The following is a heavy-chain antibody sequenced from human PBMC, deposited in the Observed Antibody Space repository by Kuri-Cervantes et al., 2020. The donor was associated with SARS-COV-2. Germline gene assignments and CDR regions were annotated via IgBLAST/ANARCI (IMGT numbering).Heavy chain of an antibody. Sequence: GESLKISCAASGFTVSSNYMSWVRQAPGKGLEWVSVIYSGGSTYYADSVKGRFTISRDNSKNTLYLQMNSLRAEDTAVYYCARDPTYYDFWSGYSRGNWFYPWGRGTLVTVSS. J-gene: IGHJ5*02. CDR1: GFTVSSNY. CDR2: IYSGGST. CDR3: ARDPTYYDFWSGYSRGNWFYP. V-gene: IGHV3-53*05. D-gene: IGHD3-3*01.